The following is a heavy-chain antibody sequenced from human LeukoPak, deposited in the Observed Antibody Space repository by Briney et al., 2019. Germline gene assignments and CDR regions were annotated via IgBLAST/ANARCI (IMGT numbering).Heavy chain of an antibody. CDR3: AKDPRVPSRSYGYYFDY. D-gene: IGHD1-26*01. V-gene: IGHV3-23*01. CDR1: GFTFSSYA. CDR2: ISGSGGST. Sequence: PGGSLRLSCAASGFTFSSYAMSWVRQAPGKGLEWVSAISGSGGSTYYADSVKGRFTISRDNSKNTLYLQMNSLRAEDTAVYYCAKDPRVPSRSYGYYFDYWGQGTLVTVSS. J-gene: IGHJ4*02.